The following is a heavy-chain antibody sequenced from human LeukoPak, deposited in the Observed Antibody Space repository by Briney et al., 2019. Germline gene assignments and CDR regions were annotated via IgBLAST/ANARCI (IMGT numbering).Heavy chain of an antibody. V-gene: IGHV3-74*01. Sequence: GXSLRXXCAASGFTFSHYWMHWVRQVPGKGLVGVSHINNDGRKKTYADSVKGRVTISRENGKKTVYMQMNRQRDGGTGVYYCXXDGDSYSYVEDNWFDHWGQGTLVTVSS. D-gene: IGHD5-18*01. CDR2: INNDGRKK. CDR3: XXDGDSYSYVEDNWFDH. J-gene: IGHJ5*02. CDR1: GFTFSHYW.